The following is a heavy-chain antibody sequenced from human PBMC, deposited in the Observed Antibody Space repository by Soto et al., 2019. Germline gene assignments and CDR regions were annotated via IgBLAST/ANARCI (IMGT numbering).Heavy chain of an antibody. Sequence: QVQLVESGGGVVQPGRSLRLSCAASGFTFSSYAMHWVRQAPGKGLEWVAVISYDGSNKYYADSVKGRFTISRDNSKNXLYLQMNSLRAEDTAVYYGARDYCGGDCYSGWFDPWGQGTLVTVSS. CDR1: GFTFSSYA. J-gene: IGHJ5*02. D-gene: IGHD2-21*02. CDR2: ISYDGSNK. CDR3: ARDYCGGDCYSGWFDP. V-gene: IGHV3-30-3*01.